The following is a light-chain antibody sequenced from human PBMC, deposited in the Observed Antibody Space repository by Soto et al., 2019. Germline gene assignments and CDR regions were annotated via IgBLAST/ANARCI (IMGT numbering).Light chain of an antibody. CDR1: QSISSY. CDR3: HQYNSYPIT. J-gene: IGKJ5*01. Sequence: DIQMTQSPSSLSASVGDRVTITCRASQSISSYLNWYQQKPGKAPKLLIYAASSLQSGVPSKFSGSGSGTDFTLTIGSLQPEDSATYYCHQYNSYPITFGQGTRLEIK. CDR2: AAS. V-gene: IGKV1-16*02.